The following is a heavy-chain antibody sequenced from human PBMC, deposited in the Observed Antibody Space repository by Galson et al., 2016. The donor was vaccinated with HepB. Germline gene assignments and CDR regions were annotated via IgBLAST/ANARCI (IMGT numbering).Heavy chain of an antibody. CDR1: GYSIRDGSYF. CDR3: ARDVGSGGYRQAFEI. J-gene: IGHJ3*02. D-gene: IGHD3-10*01. V-gene: IGHV4-31*03. Sequence: TLSLTCTVSGYSIRDGSYFWTWIRQRPGKGLEWIGHIYHSGSTNDNPSLESRIAMSVDTSKNQFSLKLSSVTAADTAVYYCARDVGSGGYRQAFEIWGQGTMVIVSS. CDR2: IYHSGST.